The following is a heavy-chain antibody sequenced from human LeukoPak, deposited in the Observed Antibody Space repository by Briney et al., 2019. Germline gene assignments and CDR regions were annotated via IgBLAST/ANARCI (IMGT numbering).Heavy chain of an antibody. CDR1: GGSFSGYY. D-gene: IGHD6-6*01. Sequence: SETLSLTRAVYGGSFSGYYWSWIRQPPGKGLGWIGEINHSGSTNYNPSLKSRVTISVDTSKNQFSLKLSSVTAADTAVYYCARGRIAARGFYYYMDVRGKGTTVTVSS. J-gene: IGHJ6*03. CDR3: ARGRIAARGFYYYMDV. CDR2: INHSGST. V-gene: IGHV4-34*01.